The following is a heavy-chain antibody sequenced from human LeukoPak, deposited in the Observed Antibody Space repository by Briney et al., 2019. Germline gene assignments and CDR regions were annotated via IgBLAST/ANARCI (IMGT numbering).Heavy chain of an antibody. Sequence: GGSLRLSCAASGFTFSSYSMNWVRQAPGKGLEWVSSISSSSSYIYYADSVKGRFTISRDNAKNSLYLQMNSLRAEDTAVYYCARDSRGDDAFDIWGQGTMVTVSS. J-gene: IGHJ3*02. V-gene: IGHV3-21*01. D-gene: IGHD2-15*01. CDR3: ARDSRGDDAFDI. CDR1: GFTFSSYS. CDR2: ISSSSSYI.